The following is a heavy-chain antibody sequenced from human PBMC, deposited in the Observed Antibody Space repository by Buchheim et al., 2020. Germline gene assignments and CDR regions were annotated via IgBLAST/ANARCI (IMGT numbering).Heavy chain of an antibody. CDR3: ARISGSYWY. CDR1: GGSISSSSYY. Sequence: QLQLQESGPGLVKPSETLSLTCTVSGGSISSSSYYWGWIRQPPGKGLEWIGSIYYSASTSYNPSLNSRVTISVATSTNQFSLKLSSVTAADTAVYYCARISGSYWYWGQGTL. CDR2: IYYSAST. V-gene: IGHV4-39*07. J-gene: IGHJ4*02. D-gene: IGHD1-26*01.